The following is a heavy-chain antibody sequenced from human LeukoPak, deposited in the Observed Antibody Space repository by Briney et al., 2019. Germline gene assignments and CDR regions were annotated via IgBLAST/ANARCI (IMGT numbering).Heavy chain of an antibody. J-gene: IGHJ4*02. CDR2: ISSSSGTII. CDR1: GFTFSNSY. CDR3: ASSRYDSSGYYGMIGY. Sequence: GGSLRLSCAASGFTFSNSYMSWIRQAPGKGLEWISYISSSSGTIIYYADSVKGRFTISRDNAKNSLYLQMNSLRAEDTALYYCASSRYDSSGYYGMIGYWGQGTLVTVSS. V-gene: IGHV3-11*04. D-gene: IGHD3-22*01.